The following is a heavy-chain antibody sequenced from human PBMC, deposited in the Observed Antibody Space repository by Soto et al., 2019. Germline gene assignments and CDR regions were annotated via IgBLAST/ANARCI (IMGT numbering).Heavy chain of an antibody. V-gene: IGHV1-18*01. J-gene: IGHJ6*02. Sequence: QVQLVQCGAEVKKPGASVKVSCKASGYTFTSYGISWVRQARGQGLEWMGWISAYNGNTNYGQKLQGRVTMTTDTLTSTAYMALRSLRSDDTAVYYCARARTMVRGVSDVWGQGTTVTVSS. D-gene: IGHD3-10*01. CDR2: ISAYNGNT. CDR3: ARARTMVRGVSDV. CDR1: GYTFTSYG.